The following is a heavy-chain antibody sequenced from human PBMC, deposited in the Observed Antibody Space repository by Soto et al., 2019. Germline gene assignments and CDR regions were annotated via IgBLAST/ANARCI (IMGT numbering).Heavy chain of an antibody. CDR2: ISGSGGST. Sequence: EVQLLESGGGLVQPGGSLRLSCAASGFTFSSYAMSWVRQAPVKGLEWVSAISGSGGSTYYADSVKGRFTISRDNSKNTLYLQMNSLRAEDTAVYYCAKAARGDCSGGSCYTLYYFDYWGQGTLVTVSS. J-gene: IGHJ4*02. V-gene: IGHV3-23*01. D-gene: IGHD2-15*01. CDR3: AKAARGDCSGGSCYTLYYFDY. CDR1: GFTFSSYA.